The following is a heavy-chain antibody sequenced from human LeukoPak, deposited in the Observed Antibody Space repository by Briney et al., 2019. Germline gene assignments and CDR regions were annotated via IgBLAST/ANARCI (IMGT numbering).Heavy chain of an antibody. CDR3: ATDNYGMLDY. V-gene: IGHV1-2*02. J-gene: IGHJ4*02. D-gene: IGHD3-9*01. CDR2: VDPRTGVT. Sequence: ASVKVSCKASGYTFTGYYIHWVRRAPGQGLEWMGWVDPRTGVTRCTQKFQGRVTMTRDTSISTVYLDLNGLTFDDTAVYYCATDNYGMLDYWGQGTLVTVSS. CDR1: GYTFTGYY.